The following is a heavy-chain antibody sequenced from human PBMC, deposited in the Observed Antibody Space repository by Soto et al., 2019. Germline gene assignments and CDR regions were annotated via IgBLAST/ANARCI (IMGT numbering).Heavy chain of an antibody. J-gene: IGHJ4*01. Sequence: TSETLSLTCTVSGSSISSYYWSWIRQPPGKGLEWIGYIYYSGSTNYNPSLKSRVTISVDTSKNQFSLKLSSVTAADTAVYYCAKDPTGGWLSALPYWGHGTPVTVSS. CDR2: IYYSGST. V-gene: IGHV4-59*12. CDR3: AKDPTGGWLSALPY. CDR1: GSSISSYY. D-gene: IGHD2-2*01.